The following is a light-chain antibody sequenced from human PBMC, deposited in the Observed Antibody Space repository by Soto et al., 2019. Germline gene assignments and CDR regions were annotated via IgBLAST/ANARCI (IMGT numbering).Light chain of an antibody. CDR2: DVS. CDR3: SSYTSVSTYV. J-gene: IGLJ1*01. Sequence: QSALTQPASVSGFPGQSITISCTGTSSDVGGYNYVSWYQQHPGQAPELMIYDVSSRSSGVSDRFAGSKSGNTASLTISGLQAEDEGDYYCSSYTSVSTYVFGTGTKVTVL. V-gene: IGLV2-14*01. CDR1: SSDVGGYNY.